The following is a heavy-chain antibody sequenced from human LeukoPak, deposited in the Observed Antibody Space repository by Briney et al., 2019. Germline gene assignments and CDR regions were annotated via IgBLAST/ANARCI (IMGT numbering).Heavy chain of an antibody. CDR2: ISGSGGST. D-gene: IGHD5-18*01. V-gene: IGHV3-23*01. CDR1: GFTFSSYA. CDR3: AKFPSEYSYGEHIDY. J-gene: IGHJ4*02. Sequence: GGSLRLSCAASGFTFSSYAMSWVRQAPGKGLEWGSAISGSGGSTYYADSVKGRFTISRDNSKNTLYLQMNSLRAEDTAVYYCAKFPSEYSYGEHIDYWGQGTLVTVSS.